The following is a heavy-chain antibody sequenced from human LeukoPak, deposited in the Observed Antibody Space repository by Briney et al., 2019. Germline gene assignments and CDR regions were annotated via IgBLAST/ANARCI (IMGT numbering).Heavy chain of an antibody. D-gene: IGHD6-13*01. CDR3: ARGLGAAAGRVFDY. CDR1: GYTFTGYY. Sequence: GASVKVSCKASGYTFTGYYMHWVRQAPGQGLEWMGWINPNSGGTNYAQKFQGRVTMTRDTSISTVYMELSRLRSDDTAVYYCARGLGAAAGRVFDYWGQGTLVTVSS. V-gene: IGHV1-2*02. J-gene: IGHJ4*02. CDR2: INPNSGGT.